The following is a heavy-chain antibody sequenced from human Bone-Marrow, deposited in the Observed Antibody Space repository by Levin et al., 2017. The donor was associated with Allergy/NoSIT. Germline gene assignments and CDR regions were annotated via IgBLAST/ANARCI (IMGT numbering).Heavy chain of an antibody. CDR3: VGDGDWNDVFTYMDV. J-gene: IGHJ6*03. CDR2: IVPIVDIT. D-gene: IGHD1-1*01. CDR1: GGTSSEYP. Sequence: PGASVKVSCKASGGTSSEYPISWVRQAPGQGLEWMGRIVPIVDITDYAQKLQGRVTITADKVTNTVYMELRGLRIEDTAVYYCVGDGDWNDVFTYMDVWGRGTTITVSS. V-gene: IGHV1-69*04.